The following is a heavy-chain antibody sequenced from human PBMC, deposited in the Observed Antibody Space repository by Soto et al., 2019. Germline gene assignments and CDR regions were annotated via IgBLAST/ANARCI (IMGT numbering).Heavy chain of an antibody. D-gene: IGHD6-19*01. J-gene: IGHJ4*02. CDR3: AREGSVDGTSLTDY. V-gene: IGHV3-33*01. Sequence: GGALRLSCAASEFTFSDYGMHWVRQAPGKGLEWVAVIWHDGSEKYYADSVKGRFSISRDNSKNTLYLQMSSLSVDDTAVYYCAREGSVDGTSLTDYWGRGAQVTVSS. CDR2: IWHDGSEK. CDR1: EFTFSDYG.